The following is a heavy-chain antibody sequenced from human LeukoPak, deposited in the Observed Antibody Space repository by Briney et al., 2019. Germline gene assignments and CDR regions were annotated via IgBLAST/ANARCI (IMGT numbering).Heavy chain of an antibody. Sequence: PGGSLRLSCAASAFTVSPNYMSWVRLAPGKGLEWVSLLHSDGATYYAESVKGRFTISTDNSKNILYLQMNSLRVEDTAVYYCAGRRKEAAAYDHWGQGTLVTASS. CDR3: AGRRKEAAAYDH. V-gene: IGHV3-66*01. J-gene: IGHJ4*02. CDR1: AFTVSPNY. CDR2: LHSDGAT. D-gene: IGHD2-2*01.